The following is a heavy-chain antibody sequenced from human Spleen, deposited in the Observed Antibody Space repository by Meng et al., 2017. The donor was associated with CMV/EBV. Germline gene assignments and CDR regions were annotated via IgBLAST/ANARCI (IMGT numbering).Heavy chain of an antibody. CDR2: MYYSANT. CDR1: GDSITSSSYY. D-gene: IGHD3-10*01. CDR3: AFSSGADYGSGSRDY. V-gene: IGHV4-39*01. J-gene: IGHJ4*02. Sequence: SETLSLTCTVSGDSITSSSYYWGWIRQPPGKGLEWIGSMYYSANTYYNPSLKSRVTISVDTSQNQFSLTLTSVTAADTAVYYCAFSSGADYGSGSRDYWGQGTRVTVSS.